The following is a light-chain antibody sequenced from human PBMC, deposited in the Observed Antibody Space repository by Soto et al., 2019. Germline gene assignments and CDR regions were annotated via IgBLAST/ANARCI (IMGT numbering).Light chain of an antibody. CDR1: SSDVGGYNY. CDR3: SSYEGTNNLV. Sequence: QSALTQPPSASGSPGQSVTISCTGTSSDVGGYNYVSWYQQYPGKAPKIMIYEVSERPSGVPVRFSGSKSGNTASLTVSGLQADDEADYYGSSYEGTNNLVFGGGTKLTVL. V-gene: IGLV2-8*01. J-gene: IGLJ3*02. CDR2: EVS.